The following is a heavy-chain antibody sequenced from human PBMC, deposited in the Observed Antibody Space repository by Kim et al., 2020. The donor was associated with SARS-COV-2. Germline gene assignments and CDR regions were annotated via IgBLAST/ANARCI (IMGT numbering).Heavy chain of an antibody. D-gene: IGHD3-10*01. CDR2: INAGNGKT. CDR3: AGGALIWFGELSPPDY. J-gene: IGHJ4*02. V-gene: IGHV1-3*01. Sequence: ASVKVSCKASGYTFTSYAMHWVRQAPGQRLEWMGWINAGNGKTKYSQKFQGRVTVTRDTSASTAHMELISLRSEDTAVYYCAGGALIWFGELSPPDYWGQGTLVTVSS. CDR1: GYTFTSYA.